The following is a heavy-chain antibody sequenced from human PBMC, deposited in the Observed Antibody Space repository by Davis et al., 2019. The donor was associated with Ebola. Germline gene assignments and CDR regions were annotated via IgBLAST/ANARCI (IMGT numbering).Heavy chain of an antibody. CDR1: GYTFTSYD. V-gene: IGHV1-69*13. CDR2: IIPIFGTA. D-gene: IGHD6-13*01. J-gene: IGHJ2*01. Sequence: SVKVSCNASGYTFTSYDISWVRQAPGQGLEWMGGIIPIFGTANYAQKFQGRVTITADESTSTAYMELSSLRSEDTAVYYCARSRQRQQLPKRYWYFDLWGRGTLVTVSS. CDR3: ARSRQRQQLPKRYWYFDL.